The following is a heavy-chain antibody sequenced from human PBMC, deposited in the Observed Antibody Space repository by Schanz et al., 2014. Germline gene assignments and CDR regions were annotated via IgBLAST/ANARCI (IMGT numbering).Heavy chain of an antibody. D-gene: IGHD3-9*01. CDR2: ISVYTGNA. J-gene: IGHJ4*02. CDR3: ARDAADFYDILTEEDY. CDR1: GYTFTTYA. Sequence: QVQLVQSGAEVKKPGASVRVSCKASGYTFTTYAMSWVRQAPGQGLEWVGWISVYTGNAKYGQKVQGRVTMTADTSTNTAYMELRSLRSDDTAVDYGARDAADFYDILTEEDYWGQGTLVTVSS. V-gene: IGHV1-18*01.